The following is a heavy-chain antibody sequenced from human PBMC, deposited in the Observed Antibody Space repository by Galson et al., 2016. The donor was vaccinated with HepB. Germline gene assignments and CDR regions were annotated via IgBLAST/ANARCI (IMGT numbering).Heavy chain of an antibody. CDR1: GFAFSSYS. D-gene: IGHD3/OR15-3a*01. Sequence: SLRLSCAASGFAFSSYSMNWVRQAPGQGLEWVSSISSSSSYIYYADSVKGRFTIYRDNAKNSLYLRMNSLRAEDTAVYYCARDGLRGRWRLGGMDVWGQGTTVTVSS. CDR3: ARDGLRGRWRLGGMDV. V-gene: IGHV3-21*01. CDR2: ISSSSSYI. J-gene: IGHJ6*02.